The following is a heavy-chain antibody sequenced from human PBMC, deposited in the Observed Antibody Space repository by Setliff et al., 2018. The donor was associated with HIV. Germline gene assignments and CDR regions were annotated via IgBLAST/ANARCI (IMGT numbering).Heavy chain of an antibody. D-gene: IGHD3-22*01. CDR2: IYYSGDT. CDR3: ARGRQDSYYDSTSYYWGDAFDI. J-gene: IGHJ3*02. Sequence: SETLSLTCTVSGGSISTYYWSWIRQPPGKGLEWIGYIYYSGDTNYNPSLRSRVTISVDTSQNRFSLRLTSVTAADTGVYFCARGRQDSYYDSTSYYWGDAFDIWGQGTRVTVSS. V-gene: IGHV4-59*01. CDR1: GGSISTYY.